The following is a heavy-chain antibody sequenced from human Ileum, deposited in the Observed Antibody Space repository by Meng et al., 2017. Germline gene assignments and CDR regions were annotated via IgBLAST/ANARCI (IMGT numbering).Heavy chain of an antibody. CDR2: IYHSGST. J-gene: IGHJ4*02. CDR1: GGSISSSDW. CDR3: ASWRRGPVQMYYIDY. D-gene: IGHD2-15*01. V-gene: IGHV4-4*02. Sequence: QVQLQGSGLGLVRPSESLSLTCTVSGGSISSSDWWSWVRQPPEKRLEWIGEIYHSGSTNYNPSLKSRVTISVDKSKNQFSLKLSSAAAADTAVYYCASWRRGPVQMYYIDYWGQGTLVTVSS.